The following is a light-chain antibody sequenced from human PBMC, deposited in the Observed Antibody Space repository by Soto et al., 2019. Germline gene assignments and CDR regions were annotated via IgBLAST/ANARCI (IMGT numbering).Light chain of an antibody. Sequence: QAVVTQSPSASASLGASVKLTCTLSRGHSNYGITWHQQQPGKGPRYLIQLTSDGSHSKGDGIHDRFSGSSSGAERYLSISSLQSEYEAVYYCQTWGTGNWVFGGGPQLTVL. CDR1: RGHSNYG. V-gene: IGLV4-69*01. CDR3: QTWGTGNWV. J-gene: IGLJ3*02. CDR2: LTSDGSH.